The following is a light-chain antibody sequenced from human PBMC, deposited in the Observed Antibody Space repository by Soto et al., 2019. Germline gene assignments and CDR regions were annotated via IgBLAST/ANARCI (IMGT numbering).Light chain of an antibody. V-gene: IGKV1-5*01. Sequence: IQMTQSPSTLSASVGDRVIITCQASQDISGWLAWYQQKPGKAPKLLVFDASSLEDGVPSRFSGSGSGTEFTLNVSNLQSDDFATYYCQHYSTRSGVTFGGGTKVEI. CDR2: DAS. CDR3: QHYSTRSGVT. J-gene: IGKJ4*01. CDR1: QDISGW.